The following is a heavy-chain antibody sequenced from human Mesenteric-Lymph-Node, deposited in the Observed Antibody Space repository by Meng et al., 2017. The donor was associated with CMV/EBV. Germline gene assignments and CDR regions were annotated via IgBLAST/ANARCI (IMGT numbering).Heavy chain of an antibody. D-gene: IGHD6-13*01. CDR3: AKRRIAAAGDFQD. Sequence: GGSLRLSCAASGLTFRSYAMAWVRQAPGKGLEWVSAIGDTGATTKYADSVKGRFTIPRDNSENTLYLQMNSLRAEDTAVYYCAKRRIAAAGDFQDWGQGTLVTVSS. J-gene: IGHJ1*01. CDR2: IGDTGATT. V-gene: IGHV3-23*01. CDR1: GLTFRSYA.